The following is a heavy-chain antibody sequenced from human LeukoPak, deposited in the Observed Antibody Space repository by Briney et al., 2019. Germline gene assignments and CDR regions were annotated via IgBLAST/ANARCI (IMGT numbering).Heavy chain of an antibody. D-gene: IGHD2-2*01. CDR1: GYSFTSYW. Sequence: GEALKISCKGSGYSFTSYWLGWGRQMPGKGLEWVGIIYPGGSDTRYSPSFQGQVTISADKSNSTAYLQWSSLKASDTAMYYCARIGCSSTSCSWWFDPWRQGTLVTVST. CDR2: IYPGGSDT. V-gene: IGHV5-51*01. CDR3: ARIGCSSTSCSWWFDP. J-gene: IGHJ5*02.